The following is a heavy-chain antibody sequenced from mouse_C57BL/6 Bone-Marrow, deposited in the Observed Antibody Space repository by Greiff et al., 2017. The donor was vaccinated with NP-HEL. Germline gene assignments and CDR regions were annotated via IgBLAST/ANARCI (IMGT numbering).Heavy chain of an antibody. J-gene: IGHJ1*03. CDR2: ISYDGSN. CDR1: GYSITSGYY. CDR3: ARESYYGSSFWYFDV. D-gene: IGHD1-1*01. Sequence: EVKVEESGPGLVKPSQSLSLTCSVTGYSITSGYYWNWIRQFPGNKLEWMGYISYDGSNNYNPSLKNRISITRDTSKNQFFLKLNSVTTEDTATYYCARESYYGSSFWYFDVWGTGTTVTVSS. V-gene: IGHV3-6*01.